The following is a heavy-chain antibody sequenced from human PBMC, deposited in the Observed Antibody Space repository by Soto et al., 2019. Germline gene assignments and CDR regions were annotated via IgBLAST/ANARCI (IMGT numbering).Heavy chain of an antibody. D-gene: IGHD4-17*01. Sequence: SETLSLTCAVSGYSISSGYYWGWLRQPPGKGLEWIGSIYHGGSTYYNPSLNSRVTLSIDMTNNHVSLILNSVTAADTAVYYCARVTRYGDTGGLDPWGQGILVTVSS. CDR3: ARVTRYGDTGGLDP. J-gene: IGHJ5*02. CDR2: IYHGGST. CDR1: GYSISSGYY. V-gene: IGHV4-38-2*01.